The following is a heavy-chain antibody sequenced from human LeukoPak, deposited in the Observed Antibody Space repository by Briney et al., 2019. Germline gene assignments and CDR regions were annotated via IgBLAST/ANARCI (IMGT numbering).Heavy chain of an antibody. D-gene: IGHD3-22*01. CDR3: ARGREDSYDSSGYYVFDY. V-gene: IGHV4-61*08. Sequence: SETLSLTCTVSGGSISSGDYYWSWIRQPPGRGLEWIGYIYYSGSTNYNPSLKSRVTISVDTSKYQFSLKLNSVTAADTAVYYCARGREDSYDSSGYYVFDYWGQGTLVTVSS. CDR2: IYYSGST. J-gene: IGHJ4*02. CDR1: GGSISSGDYY.